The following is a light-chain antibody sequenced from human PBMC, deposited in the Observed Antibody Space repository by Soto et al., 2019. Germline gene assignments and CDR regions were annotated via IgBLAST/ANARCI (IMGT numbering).Light chain of an antibody. CDR3: HQYGTSPYT. J-gene: IGKJ2*01. V-gene: IGKV3-20*01. Sequence: EIVLTQSPGTLSLSPGERATLSCRASQSVSTNYLAWYQQKPGQSPRLLIYGATSRATGIPDRFSGSGSGTDFILTISRLEPEDFAVYFCHQYGTSPYTFAQGTKVDNK. CDR1: QSVSTNY. CDR2: GAT.